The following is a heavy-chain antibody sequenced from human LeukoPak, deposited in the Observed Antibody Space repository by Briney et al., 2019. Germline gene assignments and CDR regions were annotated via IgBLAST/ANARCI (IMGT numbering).Heavy chain of an antibody. Sequence: ASVTVSCKASGGTFSSYAISWVRQAPGQGLEWMGGIIPIFGTANYAQKFQGRVTITTDESTSTAYMELSSLRSEDTAVYYCASLVVPAAPFDYWGQGTLVTVSS. CDR2: IIPIFGTA. CDR3: ASLVVPAAPFDY. D-gene: IGHD2-2*01. CDR1: GGTFSSYA. J-gene: IGHJ4*02. V-gene: IGHV1-69*05.